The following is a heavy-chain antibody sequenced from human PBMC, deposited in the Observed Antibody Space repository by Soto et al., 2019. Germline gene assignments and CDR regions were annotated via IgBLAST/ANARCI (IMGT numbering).Heavy chain of an antibody. Sequence: QVQLVESGGGVVQPGRSLRLSCAASGFTFSSYGMHWVRQAPGKGLEWVAVIWYDGSNKYYADSVKGRFTISRDNSKNTLYLQMNSLRAEDTAVYYCARDFIRQQLGPIGIWGQGTMVTVSS. CDR2: IWYDGSNK. CDR1: GFTFSSYG. D-gene: IGHD6-13*01. J-gene: IGHJ3*02. V-gene: IGHV3-33*01. CDR3: ARDFIRQQLGPIGI.